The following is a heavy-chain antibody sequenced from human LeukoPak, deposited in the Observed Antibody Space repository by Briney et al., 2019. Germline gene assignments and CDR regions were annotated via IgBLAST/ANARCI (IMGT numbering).Heavy chain of an antibody. CDR2: IHHTGST. CDR1: GGSISSGGYY. J-gene: IGHJ5*02. Sequence: PSQTLSLTRSVSGGSISSGGYYWTWIRQYPGEGLEWIGYIHHTGSTYYKPSLQSRVTISVDTSKNQFSLWLTAVTAADTAVYYCAREPRDFYWFEVWGQGTPVTVSS. D-gene: IGHD2/OR15-2a*01. CDR3: AREPRDFYWFEV. V-gene: IGHV4-31*03.